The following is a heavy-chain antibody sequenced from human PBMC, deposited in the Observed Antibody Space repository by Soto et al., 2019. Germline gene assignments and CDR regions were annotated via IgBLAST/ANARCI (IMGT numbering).Heavy chain of an antibody. Sequence: SVKVSCKASGGTFGSYGISWVRQAPGQGLEWLGGIIPIVDTTNHAQKFQGRVTFIADESTTTVYMELSSLKFEDTAVYYCAREGAITQSMDQWGQGTLVTVS. D-gene: IGHD2-2*01. CDR1: GGTFGSYG. CDR2: IIPIVDTT. CDR3: AREGAITQSMDQ. J-gene: IGHJ4*02. V-gene: IGHV1-69*13.